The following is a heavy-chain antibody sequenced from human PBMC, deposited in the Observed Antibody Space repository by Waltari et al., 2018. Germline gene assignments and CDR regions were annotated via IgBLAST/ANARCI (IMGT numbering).Heavy chain of an antibody. D-gene: IGHD4-17*01. CDR1: GYTFNAFY. Sequence: QAHLVLSGAELKKPGASVKVSCKASGYTFNAFYIHWVRQAPGQGPEWLGWINPHSGANRYARQFQGRVTLTADRAIDTAYMELNSLKSDDTAMYYCAREGDYGSYFEFGGQGTLVTVSS. V-gene: IGHV1-2*02. CDR2: INPHSGAN. CDR3: AREGDYGSYFEF. J-gene: IGHJ4*02.